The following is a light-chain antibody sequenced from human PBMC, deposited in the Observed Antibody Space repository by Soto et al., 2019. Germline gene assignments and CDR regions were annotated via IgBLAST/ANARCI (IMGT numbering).Light chain of an antibody. J-gene: IGKJ4*01. CDR3: QQANSLPLT. V-gene: IGKV3-20*01. Sequence: EIVLTQSPGTLSLSPGERVTLSCRASQSLPTKALAWYQQKPGQTPRLLIYGASTRDTAIPDRFNGSGSGTDFTLTISRVEPEDFAVYYCQQANSLPLTFGGGTKVEIK. CDR2: GAS. CDR1: QSLPTKA.